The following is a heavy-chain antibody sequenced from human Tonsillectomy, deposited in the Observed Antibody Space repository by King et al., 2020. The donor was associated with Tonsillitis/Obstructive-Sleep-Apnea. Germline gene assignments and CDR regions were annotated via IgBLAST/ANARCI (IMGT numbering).Heavy chain of an antibody. V-gene: IGHV5-51*01. CDR2: IYPGDSNT. D-gene: IGHD2-8*01. CDR3: ARRKFESGAVMYLN. CDR1: GDTFSSYW. J-gene: IGHJ4*02. Sequence: VQLVESGAEVKKPGESLKISCQGSGDTFSSYWIGWVRQMPGKGLEWMGIIYPGDSNTRYSPSFQGQVTISADTSTNTAYLQWSGLKASDTAIYYCARRKFESGAVMYLNWGQGTLVTVSS.